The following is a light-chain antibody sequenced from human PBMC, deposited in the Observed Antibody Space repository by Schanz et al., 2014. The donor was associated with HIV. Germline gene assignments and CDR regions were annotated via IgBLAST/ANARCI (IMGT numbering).Light chain of an antibody. CDR2: EGS. CDR1: SDDVGGYNY. J-gene: IGLJ2*01. Sequence: QSVLTQPPSASGSLGQSVTISCTGTSDDVGGYNYVSWYQQHPGRAPKLIIYEGSKRPSGVSNRFSGSKSGNTASLTVSGLQAEDEADYYCCSYAGRCLFGGGTKLTVL. CDR3: CSYAGRCL. V-gene: IGLV2-8*01.